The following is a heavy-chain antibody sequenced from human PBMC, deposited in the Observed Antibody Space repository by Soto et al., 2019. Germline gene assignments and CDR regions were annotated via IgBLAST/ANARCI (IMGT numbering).Heavy chain of an antibody. V-gene: IGHV3-21*01. D-gene: IGHD6-13*01. J-gene: IGHJ3*01. Sequence: EVQLVQSGGGRVKPGGSLRLSCAASGFSFSTYSLHWVRQAPGKGLEWVSSISTSSAYIYYADSLKGRFTISRDNAKNSLFLQMNSLRAEDTAVYYCAKAYSGRSYGGFDAFDVWGQGTMVTVSS. CDR2: ISTSSAYI. CDR1: GFSFSTYS. CDR3: AKAYSGRSYGGFDAFDV.